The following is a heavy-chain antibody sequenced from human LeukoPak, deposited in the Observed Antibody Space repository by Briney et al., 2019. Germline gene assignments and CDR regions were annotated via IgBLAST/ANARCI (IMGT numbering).Heavy chain of an antibody. V-gene: IGHV3-7*01. Sequence: PGGSLRLSCAASGFTFSSYWMSWVRQAPGKGLEWVANIKQDGSEKYYVDSVKGRFTISRDNAKNSLYLQMNSLRAEDTAVYCCARSYLMVRGGYFDYWGQGTLVTVSS. CDR2: IKQDGSEK. J-gene: IGHJ4*02. CDR1: GFTFSSYW. D-gene: IGHD3-10*01. CDR3: ARSYLMVRGGYFDY.